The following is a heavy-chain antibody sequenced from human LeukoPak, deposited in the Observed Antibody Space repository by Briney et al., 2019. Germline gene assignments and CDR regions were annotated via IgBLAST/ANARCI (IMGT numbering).Heavy chain of an antibody. D-gene: IGHD2-15*01. CDR2: ISYDGSNK. V-gene: IGHV3-30-3*01. Sequence: PGGSLRLSCAASGFTFSSYAMHWVRQAPGKGLEWVAVISYDGSNKYYADSVKGRFTISRDNSKNTLYLQMNSLRAEDTAVYYCARRDCSGGSCYFRFGYYYGMDVWGQGTTVTVSS. CDR1: GFTFSSYA. J-gene: IGHJ6*02. CDR3: ARRDCSGGSCYFRFGYYYGMDV.